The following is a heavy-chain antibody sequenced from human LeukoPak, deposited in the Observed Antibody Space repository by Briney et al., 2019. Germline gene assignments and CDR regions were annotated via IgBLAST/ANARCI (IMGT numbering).Heavy chain of an antibody. V-gene: IGHV1-69*04. CDR2: IIPILGIA. CDR3: ARDHSDFWSGYYLFDY. CDR1: GGTFSSYA. D-gene: IGHD3-3*01. J-gene: IGHJ4*02. Sequence: GASVKVSFKASGGTFSSYAISWVRQAPGQGLEWMGRIIPILGIANYAQKFQGRVTITADKSTSTAYMELSSLRSEDTAVYYCARDHSDFWSGYYLFDYWGQGTLVTVSS.